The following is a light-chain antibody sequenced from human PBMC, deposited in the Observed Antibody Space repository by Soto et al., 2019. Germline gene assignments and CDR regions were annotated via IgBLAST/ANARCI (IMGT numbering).Light chain of an antibody. V-gene: IGKV3-20*01. Sequence: EIVMTQSPATLSVSPGERAPLSCRASQSVSSDLAWYQQKPGQAPRLLIYGASTRATGIPDRFSGSGSGTDFTLTISRVEPEDFALYYCQQYGTSLWTFGQGTKVDIK. CDR1: QSVSSD. J-gene: IGKJ1*01. CDR3: QQYGTSLWT. CDR2: GAS.